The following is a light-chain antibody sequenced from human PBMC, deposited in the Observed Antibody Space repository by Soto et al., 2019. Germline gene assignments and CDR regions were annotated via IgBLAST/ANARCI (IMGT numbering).Light chain of an antibody. Sequence: DIQMTQSPSSLSASLGDTVTISCRASQNIENYLHWYQQKAGKAPEVLLYVASVLKDGVSSRFSGSGYWTDVTLTITNLQPEDFAMYYCQQSFGSPPITCGQGTSLDIK. CDR3: QQSFGSPPIT. CDR1: QNIENY. V-gene: IGKV1-39*01. CDR2: VAS. J-gene: IGKJ5*01.